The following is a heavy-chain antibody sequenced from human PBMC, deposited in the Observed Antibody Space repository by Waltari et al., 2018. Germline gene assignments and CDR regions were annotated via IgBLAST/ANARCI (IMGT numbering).Heavy chain of an antibody. J-gene: IGHJ4*02. Sequence: QVQLVQSGAEVKKPGSSVKVSCKASGGTFSSYAISWVREAPGQGLEWMGGIIPIFGTANYAQKFQGRVTITADESTSTAYMELSSLRSEDTAVYYCAREYCSGGSCYSSLFDYWGQGTLVTVSS. CDR1: GGTFSSYA. D-gene: IGHD2-15*01. CDR3: AREYCSGGSCYSSLFDY. CDR2: IIPIFGTA. V-gene: IGHV1-69*01.